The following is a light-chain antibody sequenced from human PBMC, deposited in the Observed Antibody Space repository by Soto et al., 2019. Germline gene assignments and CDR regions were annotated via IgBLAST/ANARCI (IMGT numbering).Light chain of an antibody. Sequence: EIVLTQSPGTLSLSPGERATLSCRASQSISSSYLAWYQQKPGQAPRPLIYGASSRATGIPDRLSGSGSGTDCTLTISRLEPEDFAVYYCQQYVSSPWTFGQGTKVEIK. CDR1: QSISSSY. J-gene: IGKJ1*01. V-gene: IGKV3-20*01. CDR2: GAS. CDR3: QQYVSSPWT.